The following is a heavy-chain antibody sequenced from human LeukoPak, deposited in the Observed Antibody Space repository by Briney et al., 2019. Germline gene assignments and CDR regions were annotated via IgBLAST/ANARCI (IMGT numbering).Heavy chain of an antibody. Sequence: PGGSLRLSCAASGFTFSYYSMNRVRQAPGKGLEWVSYISSTSSTIYYTDSVKGRFTTSRDNAKNSLYLQMNSLRDEDTAMYYCARGRTDFDYWGQGTLVTVSS. CDR1: GFTFSYYS. V-gene: IGHV3-48*02. CDR2: ISSTSSTI. CDR3: ARGRTDFDY. J-gene: IGHJ4*02.